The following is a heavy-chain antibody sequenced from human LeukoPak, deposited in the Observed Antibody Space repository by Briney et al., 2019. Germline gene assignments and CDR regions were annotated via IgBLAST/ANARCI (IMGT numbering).Heavy chain of an antibody. CDR1: GFTFDDYA. J-gene: IGHJ4*02. V-gene: IGHV3-9*01. D-gene: IGHD6-13*01. CDR2: ISWNSGSI. CDR3: ARGGPAAGRFDY. Sequence: GGSLRLSCAASGFTFDDYAMHWVRQAPGKGLEWVSGISWNSGSIGYADSVKGRFTISRDNAKNSLYLQMNSLRAEDTAVYYCARGGPAAGRFDYWGQGTLVTISS.